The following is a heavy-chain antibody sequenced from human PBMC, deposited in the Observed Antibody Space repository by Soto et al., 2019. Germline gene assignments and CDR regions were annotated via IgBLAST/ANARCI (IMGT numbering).Heavy chain of an antibody. CDR1: GYTFTDYY. D-gene: IGHD2-2*01. Sequence: ASVKVSCKASGYTFTDYYMHWVRQAPGQGLEWMGCINPNSGGTNYAQKFQGRVTMTRVTSISTAYMELSSLRSDDTALYYCAKDANIVVVAGATGGMDVWGQGTLVTVSS. J-gene: IGHJ6*02. V-gene: IGHV1-2*02. CDR2: INPNSGGT. CDR3: AKDANIVVVAGATGGMDV.